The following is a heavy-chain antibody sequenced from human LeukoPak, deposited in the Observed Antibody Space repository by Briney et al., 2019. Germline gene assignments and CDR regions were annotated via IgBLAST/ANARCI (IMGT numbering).Heavy chain of an antibody. CDR3: ARAVRGAEEAFDI. J-gene: IGHJ3*02. D-gene: IGHD3-10*01. Sequence: SSETLSLTCAVSGVSISSGGYAWRWIRQPPGKGLEWIGYIYHSGSTYYNPSLKSRVTISVDRSKNQFSLKLSSVTAADTAVYYCARAVRGAEEAFDIWGQGTMVTVSS. CDR1: GVSISSGGYA. CDR2: IYHSGST. V-gene: IGHV4-30-2*01.